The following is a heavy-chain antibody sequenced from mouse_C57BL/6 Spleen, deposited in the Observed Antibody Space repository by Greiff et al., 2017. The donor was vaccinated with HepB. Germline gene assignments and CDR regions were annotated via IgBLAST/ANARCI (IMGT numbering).Heavy chain of an antibody. J-gene: IGHJ1*03. CDR2: ISSGSSTI. D-gene: IGHD2-2*01. CDR3: ARGLPWYFDV. Sequence: DVKLVESGGGLVKPGGSLKLSCAASGFTFSDYGMHWVRQAPEKGLEWVAYISSGSSTIYYADTVKGRFTISRDNAKNTLFLQMTSLRSEDTAMYYCARGLPWYFDVWGTGTTVTVSS. V-gene: IGHV5-17*01. CDR1: GFTFSDYG.